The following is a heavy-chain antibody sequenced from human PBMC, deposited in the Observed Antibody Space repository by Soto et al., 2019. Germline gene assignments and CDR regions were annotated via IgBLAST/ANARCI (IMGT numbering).Heavy chain of an antibody. V-gene: IGHV1-58*01. CDR1: GFTFTSSA. CDR3: AAFATTGDAFDV. D-gene: IGHD4-17*01. J-gene: IGHJ3*01. CDR2: IVVGSGNT. Sequence: SVKVSCKASGFTFTSSAVQWVRQARGQRPEWIGWIVVGSGNTNYAQKFQERVTITRDMSTSTAYMELSSLRSEDTAVYYCAAFATTGDAFDVWGQGTMVTVSS.